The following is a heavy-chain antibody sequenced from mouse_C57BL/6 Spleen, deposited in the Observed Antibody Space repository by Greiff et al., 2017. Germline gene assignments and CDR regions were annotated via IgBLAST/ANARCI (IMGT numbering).Heavy chain of an antibody. V-gene: IGHV1-18*01. CDR2: INPNNGGT. D-gene: IGHD2-4*01. J-gene: IGHJ4*01. Sequence: EVQLQQSGPELVKPGASVKIPCKASGYTFTDYNMDWVKQSHGKSLEWIGDINPNNGGTIYNQKFKGKATLTVDKSSSTAYMELRSLTSEDTAVYYCARGRLRRGGHHYAMDYWGQGTSVTVSS. CDR3: ARGRLRRGGHHYAMDY. CDR1: GYTFTDYN.